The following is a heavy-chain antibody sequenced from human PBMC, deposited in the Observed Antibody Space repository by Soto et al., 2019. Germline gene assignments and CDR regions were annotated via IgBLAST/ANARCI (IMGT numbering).Heavy chain of an antibody. CDR2: ISGSGGST. J-gene: IGHJ4*02. CDR1: GFTFSSYA. D-gene: IGHD3-16*01. CDR3: ANAPRNTFFDY. V-gene: IGHV3-23*01. Sequence: GGSLRLSCAASGFTFSSYAMSWVRQAPGKGLEWASAISGSGGSTYYADSVKGRFTISRDNSKNTLYLQMNSLRAEDTAVYYCANAPRNTFFDYWGRGTLVTVSS.